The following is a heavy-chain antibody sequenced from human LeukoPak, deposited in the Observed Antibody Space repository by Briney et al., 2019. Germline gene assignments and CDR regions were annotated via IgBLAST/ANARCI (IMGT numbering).Heavy chain of an antibody. J-gene: IGHJ4*02. CDR3: AKDDTLNYGVSSICVY. V-gene: IGHV3-23*01. CDR1: GFTVSSNY. D-gene: IGHD4-17*01. Sequence: GGSLRLSCAASGFTVSSNYMSWVRQAPGKGLEWVSAISGSGGSTYYADSVKGRFTISRDNSKNTRYLQMNSLRAEDTAVYYCAKDDTLNYGVSSICVYWGQGTLVTVSS. CDR2: ISGSGGST.